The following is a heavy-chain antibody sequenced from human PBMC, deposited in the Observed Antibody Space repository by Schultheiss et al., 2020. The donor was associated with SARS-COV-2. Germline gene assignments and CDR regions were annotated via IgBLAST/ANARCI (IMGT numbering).Heavy chain of an antibody. CDR3: TTGGPYNWFDP. V-gene: IGHV4-59*12. Sequence: SETLSLTCTVSGGSISSYYWSWIRQPPGKGLEWIGYIHYSGSTNYNPSLKSRVTISVDTSKNQFSLKLSSVTAADTAVYYCTTGGPYNWFDPWGQGTLVTVSS. CDR1: GGSISSYY. J-gene: IGHJ5*02. CDR2: IHYSGST.